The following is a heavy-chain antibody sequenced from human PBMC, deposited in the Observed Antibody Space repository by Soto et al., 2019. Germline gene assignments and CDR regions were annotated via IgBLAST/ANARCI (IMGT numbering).Heavy chain of an antibody. CDR3: AHRGGGIVDWYFDL. CDR2: IYWDDDK. Sequence: QITLNESGPPLVKPTQTLTLTCTFSGFSLGTYGVGVGWIRQPPGKALEWLALIYWDDDKRYSPSLKSRLTITKDTSKRQVFLTLTNMDPVDTATYYCAHRGGGIVDWYFDLWGRGTPVIVSS. CDR1: GFSLGTYGVG. D-gene: IGHD1-26*01. V-gene: IGHV2-5*02. J-gene: IGHJ2*01.